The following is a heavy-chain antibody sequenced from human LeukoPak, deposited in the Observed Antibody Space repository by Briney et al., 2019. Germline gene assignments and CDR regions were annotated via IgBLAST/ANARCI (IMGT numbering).Heavy chain of an antibody. CDR1: GFTFSSYW. D-gene: IGHD3-3*01. V-gene: IGHV3-74*01. Sequence: GGSLRLSCAASGFTFSSYWMHWVRQAPGKGLVWVSRINSDGSSTSYADSVKGRFTISRDNAKNTLYLQMNSLRAEDTAVYYCARAYYDFWSGYYGEPYYFDCWGQGTLVTVSS. J-gene: IGHJ4*02. CDR3: ARAYYDFWSGYYGEPYYFDC. CDR2: INSDGSST.